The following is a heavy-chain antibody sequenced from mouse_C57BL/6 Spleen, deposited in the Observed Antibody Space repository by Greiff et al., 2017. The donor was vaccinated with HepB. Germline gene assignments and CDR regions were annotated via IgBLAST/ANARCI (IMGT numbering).Heavy chain of an antibody. CDR2: INPSTGGT. CDR1: GYSFTGYY. Sequence: EVKLMESGPELVKPGASVKISCKASGYSFTGYYMNWVKQSPEKSLEWIGEINPSTGGTTYNQKFKAKATLTVDKSSSTAYMQLKSLTSEDSAVYYGARKGDGNYEVYWGQGTTLTVSS. V-gene: IGHV1-42*01. D-gene: IGHD2-1*01. J-gene: IGHJ2*01. CDR3: ARKGDGNYEVY.